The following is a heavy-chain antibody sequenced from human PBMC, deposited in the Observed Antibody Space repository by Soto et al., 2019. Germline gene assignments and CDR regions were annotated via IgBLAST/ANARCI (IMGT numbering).Heavy chain of an antibody. CDR2: ISSSSSFI. CDR1: GFTFSSYS. D-gene: IGHD3-9*01. Sequence: EVQLVESGGGLVKPGGSLRLSCAASGFTFSSYSMNWVRQAPGKGLEWVSSISSSSSFIYYADSVKGRFTISRDNAKNPLYLQMNSLRAEDTARCYCARSYDILTGYSGFDYWGQGTLVTGSS. V-gene: IGHV3-21*01. J-gene: IGHJ4*02. CDR3: ARSYDILTGYSGFDY.